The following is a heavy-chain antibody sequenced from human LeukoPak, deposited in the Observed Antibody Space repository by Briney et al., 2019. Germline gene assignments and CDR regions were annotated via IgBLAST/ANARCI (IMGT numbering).Heavy chain of an antibody. CDR1: GFTFSSFV. CDR3: ARDYGDYGGTFDI. CDR2: ISYDGSNK. D-gene: IGHD4-17*01. Sequence: QPGGSLRLSCAASGFTFSSFVIHWVRQAPGKALEWVAVISYDGSNKYYADSVKGRFTISRDNSKNTLYLQMNSLRPEDTAVYYCARDYGDYGGTFDIWGRGPMVTVSS. V-gene: IGHV3-30-3*01. J-gene: IGHJ3*02.